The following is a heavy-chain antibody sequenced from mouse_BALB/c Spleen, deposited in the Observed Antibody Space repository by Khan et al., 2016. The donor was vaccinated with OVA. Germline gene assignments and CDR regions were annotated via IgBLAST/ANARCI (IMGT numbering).Heavy chain of an antibody. CDR2: IYPSDSYI. CDR3: SREGNYDGWFAY. J-gene: IGHJ3*01. Sequence: QVQLQQSGAELVRPGASVKVSCKASGYTFTSYWINWVKQRPGQGLEWIGNIYPSDSYINYNQKFKDKATLTVDKSSNTAYMHLSSPTSEDSAVYYCSREGNYDGWFAYWGQGTLVTVSA. CDR1: GYTFTSYW. V-gene: IGHV1S126*01. D-gene: IGHD2-1*01.